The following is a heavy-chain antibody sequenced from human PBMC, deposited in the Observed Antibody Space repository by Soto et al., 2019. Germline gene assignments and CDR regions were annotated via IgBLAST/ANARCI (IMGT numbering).Heavy chain of an antibody. CDR2: ISYDGNIK. CDR3: AKGGSGNYLTYYYYYGMDV. Sequence: PGGSLRLSCAASGFSLSNNGMHWVRQAPGKGLEWVAVISYDGNIKYYADSVKGRFTISRDNSKNTVYLEMNNLRAEDTAMYYCAKGGSGNYLTYYYYYGMDVWGQGTTVTVSS. V-gene: IGHV3-30*18. D-gene: IGHD3-22*01. CDR1: GFSLSNNG. J-gene: IGHJ6*02.